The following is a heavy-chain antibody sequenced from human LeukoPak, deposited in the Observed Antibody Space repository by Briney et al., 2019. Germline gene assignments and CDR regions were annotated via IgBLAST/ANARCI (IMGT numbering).Heavy chain of an antibody. J-gene: IGHJ4*02. Sequence: SETLSLTCALYGGSFGDYHWSWIRQPPGKGLEWIGEINRSGVTTYNPSLKSRVTLTVDTSKRQFSLKLTSVTAADTAMYFCGTLQQIRGLNVFDYWGQEALVTVSS. CDR3: GTLQQIRGLNVFDY. CDR2: INRSGVT. CDR1: GGSFGDYH. D-gene: IGHD3-10*01. V-gene: IGHV4-34*01.